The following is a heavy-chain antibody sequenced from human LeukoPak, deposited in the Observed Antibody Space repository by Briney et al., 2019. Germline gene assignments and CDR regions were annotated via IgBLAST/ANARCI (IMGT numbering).Heavy chain of an antibody. Sequence: GGSLRLSCAASGFPFSSYWMHWVRQAPGKGLEWVSRVNSDGSTTTYADSVKGRFTISRDNAKNTLYLQMNSLRVEDTAVYYCAVKGGYXDLXAXFDYWGXGTLVTVS. D-gene: IGHD5-12*01. J-gene: IGHJ4*01. CDR2: VNSDGSTT. V-gene: IGHV3-74*01. CDR1: GFPFSSYW. CDR3: AVKGGYXDLXAXFDY.